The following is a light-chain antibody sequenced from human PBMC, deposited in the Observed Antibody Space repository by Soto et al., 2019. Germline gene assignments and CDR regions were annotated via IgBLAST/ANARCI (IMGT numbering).Light chain of an antibody. J-gene: IGKJ1*01. Sequence: EIVMTQSPATLSVSPGERATLSCRASQSVSTNLAWYQQKFGQAPRLLIYGASTRATGIPDRFSGSGSGTEFTLTISSLQSEDFAVYYCQQYNNWPVTFGQGTKVEIK. CDR3: QQYNNWPVT. CDR2: GAS. CDR1: QSVSTN. V-gene: IGKV3-15*01.